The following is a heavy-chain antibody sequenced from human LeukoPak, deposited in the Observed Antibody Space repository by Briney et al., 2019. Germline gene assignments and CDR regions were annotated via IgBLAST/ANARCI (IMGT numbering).Heavy chain of an antibody. CDR1: GGSISSGGYY. V-gene: IGHV4-31*03. CDR3: ARDLSTSTGYSIGY. CDR2: IHYSGTT. Sequence: PSQTLSLTCTVSGGSISSGGYYWKWIRQHPGKGLEWIGNIHYSGTTNYNPSLKSRLTILADTSKNQFSLKLSSVTAADTAVYYCARDLSTSTGYSIGYWGQGTLVTVSS. J-gene: IGHJ4*02. D-gene: IGHD3-9*01.